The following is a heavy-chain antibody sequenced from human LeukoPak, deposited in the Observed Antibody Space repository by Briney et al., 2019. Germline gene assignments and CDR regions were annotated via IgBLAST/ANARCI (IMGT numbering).Heavy chain of an antibody. CDR1: GYDFIGYY. CDR3: ATGLQYGLWGVPYFYYMHA. CDR2: VNPRNGGT. V-gene: IGHV1-2*02. Sequence: GASVKVSCKASGYDFIGYYVHWVRQAPGHGFEWMGWVNPRNGGTHYAQNFQGRVTITGDTSITTAYMELGSLTSDDTAVYYCATGLQYGLWGVPYFYYMHAWGKGTTVTVSS. D-gene: IGHD3-10*01. J-gene: IGHJ6*03.